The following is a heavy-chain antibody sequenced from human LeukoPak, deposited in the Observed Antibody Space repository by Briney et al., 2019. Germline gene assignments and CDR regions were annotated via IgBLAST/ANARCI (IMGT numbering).Heavy chain of an antibody. V-gene: IGHV3-33*06. Sequence: RGSLRLSCTSSGFTFSTYGMHWVRQAPGRGLEWVALRWFDGSNRYYADCVKDRFTISIDNSKNTVYLQMNSLRAGDTAVYYCAKVDCGGDCSHFDSWGQGTLVTVSP. J-gene: IGHJ4*02. D-gene: IGHD2-21*02. CDR3: AKVDCGGDCSHFDS. CDR1: GFTFSTYG. CDR2: RWFDGSNR.